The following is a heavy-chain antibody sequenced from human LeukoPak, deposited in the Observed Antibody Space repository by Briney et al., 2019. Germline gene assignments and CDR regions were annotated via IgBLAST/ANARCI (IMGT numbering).Heavy chain of an antibody. V-gene: IGHV1-2*06. CDR3: ASRGPDDLDC. D-gene: IGHD3-10*01. Sequence: ASVKVSCKASGYTFTDYFMHWVRQAPGQGLEWMGRINPGSGSTYYTHRFQGRVTMTRDTSNNSAYMQMSRLASADTAFYYWASRGPDDLDCWGQGALVTVSS. J-gene: IGHJ4*02. CDR1: GYTFTDYF. CDR2: INPGSGST.